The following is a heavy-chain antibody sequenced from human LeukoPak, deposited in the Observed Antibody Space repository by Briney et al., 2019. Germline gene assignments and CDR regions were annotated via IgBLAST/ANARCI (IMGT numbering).Heavy chain of an antibody. CDR3: AKDTVYVWGSYRSKGGYFDY. D-gene: IGHD3-16*02. CDR2: ISGSGGST. Sequence: GGSLRLSCAASGFTFSSYAMSWVRQAPGKGLEWVSAISGSGGSTYYADSVKGRFTISRDNSKNTLYLQMNSLRAEDTAVYYCAKDTVYVWGSYRSKGGYFDYWGQGTLVTVSS. CDR1: GFTFSSYA. J-gene: IGHJ4*02. V-gene: IGHV3-23*01.